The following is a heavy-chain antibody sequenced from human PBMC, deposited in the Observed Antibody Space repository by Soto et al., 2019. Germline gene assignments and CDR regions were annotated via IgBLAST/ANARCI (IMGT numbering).Heavy chain of an antibody. CDR1: GFTVSSDY. V-gene: IGHV3-53*01. Sequence: EVQLVESGGGLIQPGGSLRLSCAASGFTVSSDYMSWVRQAPGKGLEWVSVIYPGGSTYYADSVKGRFTFSRDNSKNTLYCEMNILRAEGTAVYYCARAYGANPALCDPWGEGRLVTVSS. CDR2: IYPGGST. J-gene: IGHJ5*02. CDR3: ARAYGANPALCDP. D-gene: IGHD4-17*01.